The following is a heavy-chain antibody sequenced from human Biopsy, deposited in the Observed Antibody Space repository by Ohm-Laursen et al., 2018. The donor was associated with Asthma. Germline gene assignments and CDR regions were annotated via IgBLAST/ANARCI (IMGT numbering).Heavy chain of an antibody. J-gene: IGHJ4*02. CDR3: ARIPRRSGSYFVDY. D-gene: IGHD3-22*01. CDR1: GDSITSGGCC. V-gene: IGHV4-31*03. Sequence: TLSLPCTVSGDSITSGGCCWNWIRQHPGKGLEWIGYIHHSGTSYFNPSLKSRVSFSRDTSKNQFSLRLSSVTAADTAMYYCARIPRRSGSYFVDYWGQGTLVIVSS. CDR2: IHHSGTS.